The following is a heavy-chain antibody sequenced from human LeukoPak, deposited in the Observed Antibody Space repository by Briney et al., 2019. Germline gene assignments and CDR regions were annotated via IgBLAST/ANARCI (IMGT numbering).Heavy chain of an antibody. D-gene: IGHD5-18*01. V-gene: IGHV3-30-3*01. CDR1: GFTFSSYA. Sequence: PGRSLRLSCAASGFTFSSYAMHWVRQAPGKGLEWVAVISYDGSNKYYADSVKGRFTISRDNSKNTLYLQMNSLRVEDTAVYYCARVRRSTAMVIPDGAFDIWGQGTMVTVSS. J-gene: IGHJ3*02. CDR2: ISYDGSNK. CDR3: ARVRRSTAMVIPDGAFDI.